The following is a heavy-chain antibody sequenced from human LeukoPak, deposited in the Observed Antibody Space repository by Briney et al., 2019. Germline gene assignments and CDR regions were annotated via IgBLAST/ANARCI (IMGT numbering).Heavy chain of an antibody. J-gene: IGHJ4*02. D-gene: IGHD2-2*01. CDR2: INGAGSST. Sequence: GGSLRLSCAASGFTFSSHWMHWVRQAPGKGLVWVSRINGAGSSTSYADSVKGRFTISRDNPKNTLLLQMNSLRPEDTAVYYCARDLSTGPADYCFDSWGQGTLVTVSS. CDR1: GFTFSSHW. V-gene: IGHV3-74*01. CDR3: ARDLSTGPADYCFDS.